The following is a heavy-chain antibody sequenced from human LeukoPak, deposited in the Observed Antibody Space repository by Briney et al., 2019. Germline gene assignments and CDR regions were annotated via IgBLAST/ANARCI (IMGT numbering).Heavy chain of an antibody. CDR1: GYSISSGYF. D-gene: IGHD3-9*01. V-gene: IGHV4-38-2*02. CDR3: ARTYYNILTGYYRDRFDP. CDR2: IYHSGST. Sequence: SETLSLTCTVSGYSISSGYFWGWIRQPPGKGLEWIGSIYHSGSTSYNPSLKSRLTISVDTSKNQFSLKLSSVTAADTAVYYCARTYYNILTGYYRDRFDPWGQGTLVTVSS. J-gene: IGHJ5*02.